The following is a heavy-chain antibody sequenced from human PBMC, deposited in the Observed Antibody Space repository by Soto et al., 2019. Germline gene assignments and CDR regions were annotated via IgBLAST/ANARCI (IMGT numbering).Heavy chain of an antibody. D-gene: IGHD3-10*01. J-gene: IGHJ4*02. CDR3: ARDWYSSGSYYGFDY. CDR1: VDFILHNRAY. CDR2: IYHRGST. V-gene: IGHV4-30-4*01. Sequence: SETLSLTFTASVDFILHNRAYWSWIRETPGKGLEWIGYIYHRGSTFYNPSLESRVTILVDTSKNQFSLRLSAVTAADTAVYYCARDWYSSGSYYGFDYWGQGTQVTVSS.